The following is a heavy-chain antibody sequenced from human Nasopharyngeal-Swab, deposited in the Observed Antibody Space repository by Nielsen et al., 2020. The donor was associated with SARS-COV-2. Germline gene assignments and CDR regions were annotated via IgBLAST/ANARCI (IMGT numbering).Heavy chain of an antibody. V-gene: IGHV3-74*01. CDR3: ARDCSGGSCRYGMDV. J-gene: IGHJ6*02. Sequence: GGSLRLSFAASGLTFSSYWMHWVRQAPGKGLVWVSRINSDGSSTGYADTVKGRFTISRDNARNSLYLQMNSLRAEDTAVYYCARDCSGGSCRYGMDVWGQGTTVTVSS. CDR2: INSDGSST. CDR1: GLTFSSYW. D-gene: IGHD2-15*01.